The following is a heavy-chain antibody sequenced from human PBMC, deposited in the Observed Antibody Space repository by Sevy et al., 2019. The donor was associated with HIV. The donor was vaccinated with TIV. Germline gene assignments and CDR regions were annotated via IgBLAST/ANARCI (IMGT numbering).Heavy chain of an antibody. D-gene: IGHD6-13*01. J-gene: IGHJ4*02. CDR3: ARDSRAEQHFDY. CDR1: GFTFSSYS. Sequence: GGSLRLSCAASGFTFSSYSMNRVRQAPGKGLEWVSSISSSSSYIYYADSVKGRFTISRDNAKNSLYLQMNSLRAEDTAVYYCARDSRAEQHFDYWGQGTLVTVSS. CDR2: ISSSSSYI. V-gene: IGHV3-21*01.